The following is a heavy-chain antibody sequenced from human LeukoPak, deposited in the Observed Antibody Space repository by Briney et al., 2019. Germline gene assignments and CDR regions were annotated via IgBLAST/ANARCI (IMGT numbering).Heavy chain of an antibody. Sequence: SSETLSLTCTVSGGSISNYRWSWIRQPPGKGLEWIGYIYNSGSTNYNPSLKSRVTISVDTSKNQFSLKLSSVTAADTAVYHCARRANWGFFDYWGQGILVTVSS. CDR3: ARRANWGFFDY. D-gene: IGHD7-27*01. CDR2: IYNSGST. J-gene: IGHJ4*02. CDR1: GGSISNYR. V-gene: IGHV4-59*01.